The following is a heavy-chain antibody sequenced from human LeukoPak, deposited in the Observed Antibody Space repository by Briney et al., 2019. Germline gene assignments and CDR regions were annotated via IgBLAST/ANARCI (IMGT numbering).Heavy chain of an antibody. D-gene: IGHD2-8*01. Sequence: GESLKISCAASGFTFSSYSMNWVRQAPGKGLEWVSSISSSSSYIYYADSVKGRFTISRDNAKNSLYLQMNSLRAEDTAVYYCARYDCTNGVCYTSYYYGMDVWGQGTTVTVSS. CDR3: ARYDCTNGVCYTSYYYGMDV. CDR1: GFTFSSYS. V-gene: IGHV3-21*01. J-gene: IGHJ6*02. CDR2: ISSSSSYI.